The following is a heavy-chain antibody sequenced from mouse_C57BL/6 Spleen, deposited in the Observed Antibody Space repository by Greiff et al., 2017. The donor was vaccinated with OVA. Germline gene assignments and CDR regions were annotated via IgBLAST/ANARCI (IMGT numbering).Heavy chain of an antibody. CDR3: TSTMVTGAFAY. V-gene: IGHV6-3*01. J-gene: IGHJ3*01. D-gene: IGHD2-2*01. CDR2: IRLKSDNYAT. Sequence: EVQGVESGGGLVQPGGSMKLSCVASGFTFSNYWMNWVRQSPEKGLEWVAQIRLKSDNYATHYAESVKGRFTISRDDSKSSVYLQMNNLRAEDTGIYYCTSTMVTGAFAYWGQGTLVTVSA. CDR1: GFTFSNYW.